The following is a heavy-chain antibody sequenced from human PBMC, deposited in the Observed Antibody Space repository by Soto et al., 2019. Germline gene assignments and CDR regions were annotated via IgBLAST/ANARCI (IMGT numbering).Heavy chain of an antibody. J-gene: IGHJ4*02. CDR3: ARDGVAATTFYGYFDH. CDR2: LRYDGSNK. D-gene: IGHD1-26*01. CDR1: GFRFSGFG. V-gene: IGHV3-33*01. Sequence: QVQLVESGGGVVQPGRSLRLSCAASGFRFSGFGMHWVRQAPGKGLEWVAILRYDGSNKYYADSVKGRFTISRDNSQNTLYLQMDSLRVEDTAVYYCARDGVAATTFYGYFDHWGQGILVTVSS.